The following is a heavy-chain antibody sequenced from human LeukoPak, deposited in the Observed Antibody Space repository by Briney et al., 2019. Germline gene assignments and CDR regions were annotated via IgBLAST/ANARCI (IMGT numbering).Heavy chain of an antibody. D-gene: IGHD3-22*01. Sequence: GESLKISCKGSGYSFTNYWIGWVRQMPGKGLEWMGIIYPGDSDTRYSPSFQGQVTISADKSISTAYLQWSSLKASDTAMYYCATYYYDSSGYEYFQHWGQGTLVTVSS. CDR1: GYSFTNYW. CDR3: ATYYYDSSGYEYFQH. J-gene: IGHJ1*01. CDR2: IYPGDSDT. V-gene: IGHV5-51*01.